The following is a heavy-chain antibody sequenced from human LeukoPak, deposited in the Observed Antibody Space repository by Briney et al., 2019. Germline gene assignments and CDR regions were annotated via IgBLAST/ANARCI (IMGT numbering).Heavy chain of an antibody. V-gene: IGHV4-59*01. D-gene: IGHD3-9*01. J-gene: IGHJ4*02. CDR3: ARSGALTGYLY. Sequence: SETLSLTCTASGGSISSYYWSWIRQPPGKGLEWIGYIYYSGNTNYNPSLKSRVTISVDTSKNQFSLKLSSVTAADTAVYYCARSGALTGYLYCGQGTLVTVSS. CDR1: GGSISSYY. CDR2: IYYSGNT.